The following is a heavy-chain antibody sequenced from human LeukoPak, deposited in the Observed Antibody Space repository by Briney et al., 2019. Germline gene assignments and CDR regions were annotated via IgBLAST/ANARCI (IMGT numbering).Heavy chain of an antibody. J-gene: IGHJ4*02. CDR3: RAGSSGSYYDKDFDY. Sequence: PSETLSLTCTVSGGSISSSSYYWGWIRQPPGKGLEWIGSVYYSGSTYYNPSLKSRVTISVDTSKNQFSLKLSSVTAADTAVYYCRAGSSGSYYDKDFDYWGQGTLVTVSS. CDR2: VYYSGST. V-gene: IGHV4-39*07. CDR1: GGSISSSSYY. D-gene: IGHD3-10*01.